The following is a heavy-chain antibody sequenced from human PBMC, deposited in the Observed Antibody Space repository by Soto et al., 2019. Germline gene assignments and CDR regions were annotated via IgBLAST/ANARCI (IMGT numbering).Heavy chain of an antibody. D-gene: IGHD1-26*01. J-gene: IGHJ4*02. CDR2: IYYSGST. CDR3: AGIYSGSPGGTLRY. Sequence: QVQLQESGPGLVKPSQTLSLTCTVSGGSISSGGYYCSWIRQHPGKGLEWIVYIYYSGSTYYNPSLKSRVIIAVDTSKNQFSLKLSSVTAADTAVYYCAGIYSGSPGGTLRYWGQGTLVTVSS. V-gene: IGHV4-31*03. CDR1: GGSISSGGYY.